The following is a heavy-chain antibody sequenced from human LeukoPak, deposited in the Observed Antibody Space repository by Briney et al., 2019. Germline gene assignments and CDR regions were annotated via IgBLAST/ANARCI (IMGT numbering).Heavy chain of an antibody. Sequence: PSETLSLTCTVSGGSVSSSGYYWGWICHPPGKGLEWIGTIHYNGGTYYNPSLKGRVTISIDTSKNRFSLQLSSVAAADTAVYYCARQTTPLWSGYSWGQGTLVTVSS. J-gene: IGHJ4*02. V-gene: IGHV4-39*01. CDR3: ARQTTPLWSGYS. CDR1: GGSVSSSGYY. D-gene: IGHD3-3*01. CDR2: IHYNGGT.